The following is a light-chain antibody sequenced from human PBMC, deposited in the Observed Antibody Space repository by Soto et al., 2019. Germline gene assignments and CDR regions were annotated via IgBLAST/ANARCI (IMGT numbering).Light chain of an antibody. V-gene: IGKV3-20*01. CDR1: QRVSVF. CDR3: LNYGASALN. Sequence: DIVLRQNPHSRSFSAKRVDTRCFSASQRVSVFLALYQQKPGQAPRLLIYGASTRTTGIPDRFSGSGSGTAFTLSIGSLEPGDFAVYYCLNYGASALNFGQGTRLEIK. J-gene: IGKJ5*01. CDR2: GAS.